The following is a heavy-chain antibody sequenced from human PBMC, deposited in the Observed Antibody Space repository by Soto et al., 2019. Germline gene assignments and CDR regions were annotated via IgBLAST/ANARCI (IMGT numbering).Heavy chain of an antibody. CDR1: GGSFSGYY. CDR2: INHSGST. CDR3: ARVKRHCSGGSCYSHYMDV. J-gene: IGHJ6*03. V-gene: IGHV4-34*01. D-gene: IGHD2-15*01. Sequence: LSLTCAVYGGSFSGYYWSWIRQPPGKGLEWIGEINHSGSTNYNPSLKSRVTISVDTSKNQFSLKLSSVTAADTAVYYCARVKRHCSGGSCYSHYMDVWGKGTTVTVSS.